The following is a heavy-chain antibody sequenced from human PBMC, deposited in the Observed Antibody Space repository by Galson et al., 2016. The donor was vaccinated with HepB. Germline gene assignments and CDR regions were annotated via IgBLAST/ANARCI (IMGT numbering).Heavy chain of an antibody. Sequence: SLRLSCAASGFIFSGYWMHWVRQDPGKGLVWVSRINVDGYSTIYADSVKGRFTTSRDNAKNTLYLQMSSLRAEDPALYHVVRGKDYDMDVWGQGTTVTVSS. CDR3: VRGKDYDMDV. V-gene: IGHV3-74*01. CDR2: INVDGYST. J-gene: IGHJ6*02. CDR1: GFIFSGYW.